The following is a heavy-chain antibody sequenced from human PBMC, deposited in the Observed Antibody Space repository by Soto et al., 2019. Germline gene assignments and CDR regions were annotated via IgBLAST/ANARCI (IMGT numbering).Heavy chain of an antibody. J-gene: IGHJ4*02. CDR1: GASITRDGYY. Sequence: QVQLQESGPGLVKPSQTLSLTCTVSGASITRDGYYWTWIRQHPGKGLEWIGYIYYSGATYYNPSLESRVTISVDTSKNQFSLKLKSVTAADTALYYCAREGTDSYDSSGYLAYWGQGTLVTVSS. V-gene: IGHV4-31*03. CDR3: AREGTDSYDSSGYLAY. D-gene: IGHD3-22*01. CDR2: IYYSGAT.